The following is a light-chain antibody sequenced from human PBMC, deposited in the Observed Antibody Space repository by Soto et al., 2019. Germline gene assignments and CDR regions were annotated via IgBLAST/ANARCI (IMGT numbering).Light chain of an antibody. Sequence: SVLTQPPSVSGAPGQRVTISCTGSSSNIGAGYDVHWYQQLPGTAPKLLIYGNNNRPSGVPDRFSGSKSGTSGSLAITGLQAEDEADYYCQSYDSSLSGSGVFGTGTKVT. CDR1: SSNIGAGYD. V-gene: IGLV1-40*01. J-gene: IGLJ1*01. CDR2: GNN. CDR3: QSYDSSLSGSGV.